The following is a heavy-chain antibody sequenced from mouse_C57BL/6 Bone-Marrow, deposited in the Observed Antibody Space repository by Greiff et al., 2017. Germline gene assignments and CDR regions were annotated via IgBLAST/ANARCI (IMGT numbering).Heavy chain of an antibody. D-gene: IGHD2-3*01. CDR3: ARRWFYFDY. CDR1: GYTFTSYW. V-gene: IGHV1-64*01. Sequence: VQLQQPGAELVKPGASVKLSCTASGYTFTSYWMHWVKQRPGQGLEWIGMIHPNSGSTNYNAKFKSKATLTVDKSSSTAYMQLSSLTSEDSAVYYCARRWFYFDYWGQGTTLTVSS. J-gene: IGHJ2*01. CDR2: IHPNSGST.